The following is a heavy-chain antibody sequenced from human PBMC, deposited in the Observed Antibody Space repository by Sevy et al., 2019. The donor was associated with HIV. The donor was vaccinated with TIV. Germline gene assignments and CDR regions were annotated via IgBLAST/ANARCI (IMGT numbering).Heavy chain of an antibody. CDR2: FIPMFDTA. CDR3: AGSYFDSSGYSPLFYYGMDV. CDR1: GGTFSNYA. V-gene: IGHV1-69*13. J-gene: IGHJ6*02. Sequence: ASVKVSCKASGGTFSNYAISWVRQAPGQGLEWMGGFIPMFDTANYAQKFQGKVTLTADGSTTTAYMERSSLSFDDTAVYYCAGSYFDSSGYSPLFYYGMDVWGQGTTVTVSS. D-gene: IGHD3-22*01.